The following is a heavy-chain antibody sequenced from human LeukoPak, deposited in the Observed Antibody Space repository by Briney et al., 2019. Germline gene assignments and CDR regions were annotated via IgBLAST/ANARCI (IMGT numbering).Heavy chain of an antibody. Sequence: GGSLRLSCAASGFTFSNYWMHWVRQAPGEALMWVSRIKSDGSSTTYADSVEGRFTISRDNAKNTLYLQMNSLRAEDTAVYYCSRDSLSSCGVDCYSGLDVWGQGTTFTVSS. V-gene: IGHV3-74*01. J-gene: IGHJ6*02. D-gene: IGHD2-21*02. CDR2: IKSDGSST. CDR3: SRDSLSSCGVDCYSGLDV. CDR1: GFTFSNYW.